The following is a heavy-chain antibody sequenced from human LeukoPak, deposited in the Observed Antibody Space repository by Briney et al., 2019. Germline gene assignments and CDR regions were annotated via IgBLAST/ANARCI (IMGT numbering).Heavy chain of an antibody. CDR2: FDPDEAET. J-gene: IGHJ4*02. D-gene: IGHD4-17*01. V-gene: IGHV1-24*01. CDR3: ATGQTTPVLVDTLHF. CDR1: GYTVTELS. Sequence: ASVKVSCKVSGYTVTELSIHWVRQAPGKGLEWMGGFDPDEAETVFAGKFQGRVTMAEDTSTNTAYMELTRLRSEDTAVYYCATGQTTPVLVDTLHFWGQGTLVTVSS.